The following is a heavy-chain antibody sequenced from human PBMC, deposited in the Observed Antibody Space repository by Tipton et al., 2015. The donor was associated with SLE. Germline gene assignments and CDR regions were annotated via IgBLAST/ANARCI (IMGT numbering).Heavy chain of an antibody. D-gene: IGHD3-3*01. CDR1: GFTFSSHW. Sequence: GSLRLSCTASGFTFSSHWMNWVRQAPGKGLEWVSYISSSGSTIYYADSVKGRFTISRDNAKNSLYLQMNSLRAEDTAVYYCASSGNYDFWSGYNWFDPWGQGTLVTVSS. CDR2: ISSSGSTI. V-gene: IGHV3-48*03. CDR3: ASSGNYDFWSGYNWFDP. J-gene: IGHJ5*02.